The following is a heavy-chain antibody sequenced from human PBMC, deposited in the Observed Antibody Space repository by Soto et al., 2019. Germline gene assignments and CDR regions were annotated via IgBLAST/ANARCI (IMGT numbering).Heavy chain of an antibody. CDR1: GGSISSYY. Sequence: SETLSLTCTVSGGSISSYYWSWIRQPPGKGLEWIGYIYYSGSTNYNPSLKSRVTISVDTSKNQFSLNLSSVTAADTAVYYCAIGPLCHPGGDCYYPHFDYWGQGTLVTVSS. J-gene: IGHJ4*02. D-gene: IGHD2-21*01. CDR3: AIGPLCHPGGDCYYPHFDY. V-gene: IGHV4-59*12. CDR2: IYYSGST.